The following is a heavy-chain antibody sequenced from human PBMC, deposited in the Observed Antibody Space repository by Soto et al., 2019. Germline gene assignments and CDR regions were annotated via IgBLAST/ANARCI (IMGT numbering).Heavy chain of an antibody. CDR1: GFTFDDYT. CDR2: ISWDGGST. V-gene: IGHV3-43*01. Sequence: GGSLRLSCAASGFTFDDYTMHWVRQAPGKGLEWVSLISWDGGSTYYADSVKGRFTISRDNSKNSLYLQMNSLRTEDTALYYCAKEKDPRLRQYYYYYGMDVWGQGTTVTVSS. J-gene: IGHJ6*02. CDR3: AKEKDPRLRQYYYYYGMDV. D-gene: IGHD5-12*01.